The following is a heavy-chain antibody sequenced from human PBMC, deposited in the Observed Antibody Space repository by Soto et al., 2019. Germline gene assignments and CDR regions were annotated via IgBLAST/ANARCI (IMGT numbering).Heavy chain of an antibody. J-gene: IGHJ4*02. D-gene: IGHD3-22*01. Sequence: HPGGSLRLSCAASGFTFSSYAMHWVRQAPGKGLEWVAVISYDGSNKYYADSVKGRFTISRDNSKNTLYLQMNSLRAEDTAVYYCARAVRHPIYYYDSSASVDYWGQGTLVTVSS. V-gene: IGHV3-30-3*01. CDR1: GFTFSSYA. CDR3: ARAVRHPIYYYDSSASVDY. CDR2: ISYDGSNK.